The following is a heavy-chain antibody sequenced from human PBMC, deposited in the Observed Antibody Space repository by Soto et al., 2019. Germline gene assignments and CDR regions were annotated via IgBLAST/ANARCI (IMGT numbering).Heavy chain of an antibody. J-gene: IGHJ6*02. CDR3: AISDIVVVPAAMRGVRGGYYGMDV. CDR1: GYTFTSYG. V-gene: IGHV1-18*01. Sequence: ASVKVSCKASGYTFTSYGMSWVRQAPGQGLEWMGWISAYNGNTKYAQKLQGRVTMTTDTSTSTAYMELRSLRSDDTAVYYCAISDIVVVPAAMRGVRGGYYGMDVWGQGTTVTVSS. D-gene: IGHD2-2*01. CDR2: ISAYNGNT.